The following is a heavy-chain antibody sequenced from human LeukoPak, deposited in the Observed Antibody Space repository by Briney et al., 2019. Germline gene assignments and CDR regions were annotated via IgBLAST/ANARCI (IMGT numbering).Heavy chain of an antibody. J-gene: IGHJ4*02. V-gene: IGHV3-7*01. D-gene: IGHD4-17*01. CDR3: AREEYGDHLWW. Sequence: GGSLRLSCAASEFTFSSHWMSWVRQAPGKGLEWVANIKQDGSEKYYVDSVKGRFSISRDNAKNSLYLQMNGLRAEDTAVYYCAREEYGDHLWWWGQGTPVTVSS. CDR1: EFTFSSHW. CDR2: IKQDGSEK.